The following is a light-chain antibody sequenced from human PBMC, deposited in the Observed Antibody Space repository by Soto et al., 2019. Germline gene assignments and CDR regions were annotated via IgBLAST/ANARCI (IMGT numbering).Light chain of an antibody. V-gene: IGLV6-57*04. CDR3: LSYDSFNHWV. CDR1: GGNIASNF. J-gene: IGLJ3*02. CDR2: EDS. Sequence: NFMLTQPQSVSESPGKTVTISCTRSGGNIASNFVQWYQQRPGRAPTTVIYEDSQRPSGIPDRFSASIDSSYNSASLTISGLQTEDEDDYYFLSYDSFNHWVFGGGTKLTV.